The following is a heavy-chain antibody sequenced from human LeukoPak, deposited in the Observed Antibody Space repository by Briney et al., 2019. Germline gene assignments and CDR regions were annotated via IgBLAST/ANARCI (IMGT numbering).Heavy chain of an antibody. CDR3: ARDNWGPDH. J-gene: IGHJ4*02. D-gene: IGHD7-27*01. V-gene: IGHV3-74*01. CDR2: ITSDGGRT. CDR1: GFTFTDYC. Sequence: GGSLTLSCEASGFTFTDYCIHWIRQAPGMGLMWVSHITSDGGRTDYADSVRGRFTMTIDNARNTVYLQMNSLRVDDTAGYYCARDNWGPDHWGQGTLVTVSS.